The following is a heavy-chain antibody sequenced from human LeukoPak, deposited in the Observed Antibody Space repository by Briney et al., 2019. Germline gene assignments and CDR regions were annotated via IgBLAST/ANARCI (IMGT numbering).Heavy chain of an antibody. CDR3: ARGGGDCTNGVCYNYWYFDL. D-gene: IGHD2-8*01. Sequence: AGGSLRLSCAASGFTFSDYYMSWIRQAPGKGLEWVSYISSSGSTIYYADSVKGRITISRDNAKNSLYLQMNSLRAEDTAVYYCARGGGDCTNGVCYNYWYFDLWGRGTLVTVSS. J-gene: IGHJ2*01. V-gene: IGHV3-11*01. CDR2: ISSSGSTI. CDR1: GFTFSDYY.